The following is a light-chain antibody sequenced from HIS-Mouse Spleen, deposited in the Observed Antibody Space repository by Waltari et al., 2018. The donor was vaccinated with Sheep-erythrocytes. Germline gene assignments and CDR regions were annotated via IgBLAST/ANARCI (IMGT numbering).Light chain of an antibody. CDR3: CSYAGSSTPWV. CDR2: EGS. J-gene: IGLJ3*02. CDR1: SSDVGSYNL. Sequence: QSALTQPASVSGSPGQSITISCTGTSSDVGSYNLVSWYQQHPGKAPKHMIYEGSKRPSGVSNRFSGSKSGNTASLTISGLQAEYEADYYCCSYAGSSTPWVFGGGTKLTVL. V-gene: IGLV2-23*01.